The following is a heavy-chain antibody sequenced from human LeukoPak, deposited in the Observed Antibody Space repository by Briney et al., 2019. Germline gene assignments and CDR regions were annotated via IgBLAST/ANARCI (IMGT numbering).Heavy chain of an antibody. CDR1: GFTFSSYA. CDR2: ISYDGSNK. D-gene: IGHD7-27*01. V-gene: IGHV3-30*04. J-gene: IGHJ4*02. CDR3: ARGRNWASAADFDY. Sequence: GGSLRLSCAASGFTFSSYAMHWVRQAPGKGLEWVAVISYDGSNKYYADSVKGRFTISRDNAKNSLYLQMNSLRAEDTAVYYCARGRNWASAADFDYWGQGTLVTVSS.